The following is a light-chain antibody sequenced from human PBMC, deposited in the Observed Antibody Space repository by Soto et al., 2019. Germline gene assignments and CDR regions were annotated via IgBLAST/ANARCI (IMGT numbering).Light chain of an antibody. V-gene: IGKV3-20*01. CDR3: QQYDTSPFT. Sequence: EIVLTQSPGTLSLSPGERATLSCRASQSISSSYLAWYQHKPGQAPRLLHCATSIRATGIPYRISGSGSGTDFTLSGSRLAPEDFAVYDFQQYDTSPFTFGPGPKVDIK. CDR2: ATS. CDR1: QSISSSY. J-gene: IGKJ3*01.